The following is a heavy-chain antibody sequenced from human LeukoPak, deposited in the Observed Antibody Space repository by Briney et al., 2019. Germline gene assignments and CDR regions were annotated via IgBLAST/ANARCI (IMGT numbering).Heavy chain of an antibody. J-gene: IGHJ4*02. CDR1: GFTFSRYT. D-gene: IGHD2-15*01. Sequence: GGSLRLSCAASGFTFSRYTMHWVRQAPGKGLERVAFISYDGSNKYYADSVKGRFTISRDNSPNTLYLQMVSLRPGDTAMYYCARDFHSRRYCDWWGQGTLVTVSS. CDR3: ARDFHSRRYCDW. V-gene: IGHV3-30*04. CDR2: ISYDGSNK.